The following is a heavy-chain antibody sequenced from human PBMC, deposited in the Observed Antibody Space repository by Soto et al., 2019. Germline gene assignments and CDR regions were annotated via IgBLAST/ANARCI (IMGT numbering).Heavy chain of an antibody. D-gene: IGHD2-15*01. CDR1: GFTFSSYA. V-gene: IGHV3-23*01. Sequence: GSLRLSCAASGFTFSSYAMSWVRQAPGKGLEWVSAISGSGGSTYYADSVKGRFTISRDNSKNTLYLQMNSLRAEDTAVYYCAKAAPYCSGGSSPSCFDYWGQGTLVTVSS. CDR3: AKAAPYCSGGSSPSCFDY. CDR2: ISGSGGST. J-gene: IGHJ4*02.